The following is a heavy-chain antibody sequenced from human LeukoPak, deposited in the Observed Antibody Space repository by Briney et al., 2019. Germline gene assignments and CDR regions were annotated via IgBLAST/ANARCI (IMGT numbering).Heavy chain of an antibody. CDR2: ISYDGGNK. CDR3: AKDVSKSGFFDN. V-gene: IGHV3-30*18. J-gene: IGHJ4*02. Sequence: LRLSCAASGFTFSNYDMHWVRQAPGKGLEWVAVISYDGGNKYYADSVKGRFTISRDNSKNTLYLQMNSLRAEDTAVYYCAKDVSKSGFFDNWGQGTLVTVSS. D-gene: IGHD4-11*01. CDR1: GFTFSNYD.